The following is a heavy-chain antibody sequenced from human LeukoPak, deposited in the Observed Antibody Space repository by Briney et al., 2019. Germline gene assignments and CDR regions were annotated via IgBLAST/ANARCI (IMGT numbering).Heavy chain of an antibody. Sequence: GGSLRLSCAGSGFTFSNYAMSWVRQAPGKGLEWVSAVGGGGGSTSYADSVKGRFTISRDNSERALYLQMNSLRAEDTALYYCAKGGPTTRPLDYWGQGTLVTVSS. D-gene: IGHD1-1*01. CDR3: AKGGPTTRPLDY. V-gene: IGHV3-23*01. J-gene: IGHJ4*02. CDR2: VGGGGGST. CDR1: GFTFSNYA.